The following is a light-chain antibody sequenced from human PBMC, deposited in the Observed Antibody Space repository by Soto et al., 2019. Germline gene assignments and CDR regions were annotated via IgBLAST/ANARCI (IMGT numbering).Light chain of an antibody. CDR3: QQYTSSPPT. CDR2: GAS. V-gene: IGKV3-20*01. Sequence: EIVLSQSPRTLSLSPGERATLSCRASQSVDSSFLAWYQHKPGQAPRLLIYGASNRATGIPARFSGVGSGTEFTLTISNLQSEDFAVYYCQQYTSSPPTFGQGTR. J-gene: IGKJ5*01. CDR1: QSVDSSF.